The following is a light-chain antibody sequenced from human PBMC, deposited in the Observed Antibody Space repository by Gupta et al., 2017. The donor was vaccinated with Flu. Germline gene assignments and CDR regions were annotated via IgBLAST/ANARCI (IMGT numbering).Light chain of an antibody. CDR1: SSDVGGYNY. J-gene: IGLJ3*02. CDR2: EVS. CDR3: SSDTSSSNRV. Sequence: QSALTQPATVSGSPGQSTTISCTGTSSDVGGYNYVSCYQQHPGKAPKLMIYEVSNRPAGVSNRFSGSKSGNTASLTISGRTEEDDADYYYSSDTSSSNRVFGGGTKLTVL. V-gene: IGLV2-14*01.